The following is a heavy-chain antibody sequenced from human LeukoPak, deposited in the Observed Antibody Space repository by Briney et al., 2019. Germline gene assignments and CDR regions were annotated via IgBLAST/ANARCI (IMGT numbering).Heavy chain of an antibody. CDR2: IYYSGST. Sequence: SETLSLTCTVSGVPISSYYWSWIRHPPGKGLEWIGNIYYSGSTNYNTSLKSRVTISEDTSKNQFSLKLSSVTAADTAVYYCAREVVDYYDSSGYYYRGYYYYMDVWGKGTTVTISS. D-gene: IGHD3-22*01. CDR1: GVPISSYY. J-gene: IGHJ6*03. V-gene: IGHV4-59*01. CDR3: AREVVDYYDSSGYYYRGYYYYMDV.